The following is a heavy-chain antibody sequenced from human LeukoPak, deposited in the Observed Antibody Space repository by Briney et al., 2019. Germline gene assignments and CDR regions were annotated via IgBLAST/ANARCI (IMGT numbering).Heavy chain of an antibody. J-gene: IGHJ4*02. CDR3: ARVGDYGDY. CDR2: IYSGGST. CDR1: GFTVSSNY. D-gene: IGHD4-17*01. V-gene: IGHV3-66*01. Sequence: GGSLRLSCAASGFTVSSNYMSWVRQAPGKGLEWVSFIYSGGSTYYADSVKDRFTLSRDNSKNTLYLQMTSLRAADTAVYYCARVGDYGDYWGQGTLVTVSS.